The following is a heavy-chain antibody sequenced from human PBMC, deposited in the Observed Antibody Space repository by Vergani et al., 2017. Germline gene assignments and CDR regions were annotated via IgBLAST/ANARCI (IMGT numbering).Heavy chain of an antibody. CDR1: GYYISSGYY. J-gene: IGHJ4*02. V-gene: IGHV4-38-2*01. D-gene: IGHD3-10*01. Sequence: QVQLQESGPGLVKPSETLSLTCAVSGYYISSGYYWGWIRQPPGKGLEWIGSIYHSGSTYYNPSLKSRVTISVDTSKNQFSLKLSSVTAADTAVYYCARRVVRGVESVDYWGQGTLVTVSS. CDR3: ARRVVRGVESVDY. CDR2: IYHSGST.